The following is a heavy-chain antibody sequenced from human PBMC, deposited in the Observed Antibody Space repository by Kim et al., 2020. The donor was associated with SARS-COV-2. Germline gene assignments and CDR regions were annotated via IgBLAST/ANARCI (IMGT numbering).Heavy chain of an antibody. CDR1: GYTFSDYG. CDR3: ARGTPGRGAGGRFFDP. CDR2: VNPYSDNL. D-gene: IGHD1-26*01. V-gene: IGHV1-18*01. J-gene: IGHJ5*02. Sequence: ASVKVSCKTSGYTFSDYGISWVRQAPGQGLEWMGWVNPYSDNLNNAQNLQGRVTLTTDTFTSTAYMELRGLRSDDTAVYYCARGTPGRGAGGRFFDPWGQ.